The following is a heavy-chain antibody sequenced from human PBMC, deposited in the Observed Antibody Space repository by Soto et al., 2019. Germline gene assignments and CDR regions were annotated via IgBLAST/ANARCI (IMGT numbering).Heavy chain of an antibody. J-gene: IGHJ3*02. D-gene: IGHD2-15*01. CDR3: ARECSGGSCYPDAFDI. Sequence: PWWSLRLSCSASVFTFSSYAMHWCRQAPGKGLEWVAVISYDGSNKYYADSVKGRFTISRDNSKNTLYLQMNSLRAEDTAVYYCARECSGGSCYPDAFDIWGQGTMVTVSS. CDR2: ISYDGSNK. V-gene: IGHV3-30-3*01. CDR1: VFTFSSYA.